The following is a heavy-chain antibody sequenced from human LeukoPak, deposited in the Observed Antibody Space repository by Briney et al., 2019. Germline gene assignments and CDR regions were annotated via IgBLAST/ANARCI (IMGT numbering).Heavy chain of an antibody. J-gene: IGHJ4*02. D-gene: IGHD6-19*01. CDR3: ARDREQWLALDY. CDR1: GYTFTSYY. V-gene: IGHV1-46*01. CDR2: INPSGGST. Sequence: ASVKVSCKASGYTFTSYYMHWVRQAPGQGLEWMGIINPSGGSTSYAQKFQGRVTMTRDTSTCTVYMELSSLRSEDTAVYYCARDREQWLALDYWGQGTLVTVSS.